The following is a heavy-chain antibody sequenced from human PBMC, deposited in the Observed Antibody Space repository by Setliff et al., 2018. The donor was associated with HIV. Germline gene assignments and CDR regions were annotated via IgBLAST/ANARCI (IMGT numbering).Heavy chain of an antibody. CDR1: GYTFTSDY. J-gene: IGHJ4*02. Sequence: ASVKVSCKASGYTFTSDYIHWVRQAPGQGLEWMGIINPAGNPTSYAQKFQGRLTMTRDTSKNQFSLKLSSVTAADTAVYYCARGRSPGYSYGSGFDYWGQGTLVTVSS. CDR2: INPAGNPT. V-gene: IGHV1-46*01. CDR3: ARGRSPGYSYGSGFDY. D-gene: IGHD5-18*01.